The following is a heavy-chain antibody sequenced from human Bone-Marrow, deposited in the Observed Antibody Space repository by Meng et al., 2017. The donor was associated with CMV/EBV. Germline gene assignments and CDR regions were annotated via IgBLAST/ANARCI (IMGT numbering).Heavy chain of an antibody. Sequence: GGSLRLSCAASGFTFSSYAMHWVRQAPGKGLEWVAVISYDGSNKYYADSVKGRFTISRDNSKNTLYLQMNSLRAEDTAVYYCARDRWRGGNSFDYWGQGTLVTVSS. CDR3: ARDRWRGGNSFDY. CDR1: GFTFSSYA. D-gene: IGHD2-15*01. V-gene: IGHV3-30*04. J-gene: IGHJ4*02. CDR2: ISYDGSNK.